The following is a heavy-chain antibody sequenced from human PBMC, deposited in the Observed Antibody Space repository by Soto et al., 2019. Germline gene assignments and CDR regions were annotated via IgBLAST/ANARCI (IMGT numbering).Heavy chain of an antibody. CDR3: ARRLKDDSDSSPYYSAFDV. CDR2: IVVGTGST. D-gene: IGHD3-9*01. Sequence: SVKVSCKASGITFRRTAVQWMRQARGQRLEWIGRIVVGTGSTTYAQIVRERIAITRDMSTNTAYMELSGLRPEDTAIYYCARRLKDDSDSSPYYSAFDVWGRGTTVTVSS. V-gene: IGHV1-58*01. J-gene: IGHJ6*02. CDR1: GITFRRTA.